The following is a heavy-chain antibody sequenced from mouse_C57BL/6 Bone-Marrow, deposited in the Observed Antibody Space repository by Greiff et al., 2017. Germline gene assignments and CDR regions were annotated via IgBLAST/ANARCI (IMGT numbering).Heavy chain of an antibody. Sequence: EVMLVESGGGLVKPGGSLKLSCAASGFTFSSYAMSWVRQTPEKRLEWVATISDGGSYTYYPDNVQGRFTISRDNAKNNLYLQMSHLKSEDTAMYYCARWLLGAMDYWGQGTSVTVSS. CDR2: ISDGGSYT. D-gene: IGHD2-3*01. V-gene: IGHV5-4*03. CDR3: ARWLLGAMDY. CDR1: GFTFSSYA. J-gene: IGHJ4*01.